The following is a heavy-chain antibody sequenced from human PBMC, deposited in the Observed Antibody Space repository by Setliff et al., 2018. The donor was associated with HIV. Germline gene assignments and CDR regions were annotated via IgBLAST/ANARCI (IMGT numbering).Heavy chain of an antibody. J-gene: IGHJ6*03. D-gene: IGHD1-1*01. V-gene: IGHV3-48*03. Sequence: PGGSLRLSCAASGFSFSSYEMNWVRQAPGKGLEWVSYIRSSGSDKYYADSVRGRFTISRDNAKNSLYLQMNSLRAEDTATYYCTRDFGLFRDYWRYMDVWGKGTTVTVSS. CDR1: GFSFSSYE. CDR2: IRSSGSDK. CDR3: TRDFGLFRDYWRYMDV.